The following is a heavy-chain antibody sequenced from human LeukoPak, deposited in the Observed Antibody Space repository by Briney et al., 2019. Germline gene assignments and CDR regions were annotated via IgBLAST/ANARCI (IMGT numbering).Heavy chain of an antibody. Sequence: PSETLSLTCAVYGGSFSGYYWSWIRQPPGKGLEWIGEINHSGSTNYNPSLKSRVTISVDTSKNQFSLKLSSVTAADTAVYYCARGPRVVPAARHYYYYMDVWGKGTTVTVSS. CDR3: ARGPRVVPAARHYYYYMDV. CDR2: INHSGST. CDR1: GGSFSGYY. V-gene: IGHV4-34*01. D-gene: IGHD2-2*01. J-gene: IGHJ6*03.